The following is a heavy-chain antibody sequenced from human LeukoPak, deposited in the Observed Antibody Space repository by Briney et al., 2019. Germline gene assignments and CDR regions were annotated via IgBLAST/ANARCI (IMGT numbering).Heavy chain of an antibody. CDR1: GVTISSQA. CDR3: AKRGTAGSWNPEDY. CDR2: IGSGGST. Sequence: GGSLRLSCVASGVTISSQAMSWVRQAAGKGLEWVSTIGSGGSTYYADTVKGRFTISRDNSKNTLSLQMNSLRAEDTAVYYCAKRGTAGSWNPEDYWGQGTLVTVPS. V-gene: IGHV3-23*01. J-gene: IGHJ4*02. D-gene: IGHD1-1*01.